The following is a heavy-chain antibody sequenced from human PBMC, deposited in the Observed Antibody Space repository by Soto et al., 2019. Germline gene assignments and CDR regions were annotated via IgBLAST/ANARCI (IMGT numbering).Heavy chain of an antibody. D-gene: IGHD3-10*01. CDR1: GGSISSSSYY. CDR3: ARQFYFVSWSYYNRPFAF. V-gene: IGHV4-39*01. J-gene: IGHJ4*02. CDR2: IDYSGNI. Sequence: QLQLQESGPGLVKPSETLSLTCTVSGGSISSSSYYWGWIRQPPGTGLEWIGTIDYSGNIYYNPSLKGRVTIPVDTAKNQLSLKLSSVTAADTAVYYCARQFYFVSWSYYNRPFAFWGQGTLVTVSS.